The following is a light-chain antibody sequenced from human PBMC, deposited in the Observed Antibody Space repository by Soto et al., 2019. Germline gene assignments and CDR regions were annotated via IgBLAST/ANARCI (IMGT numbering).Light chain of an antibody. V-gene: IGLV3-21*02. CDR2: DDY. J-gene: IGLJ3*02. Sequence: SYELTQPPSVSVAPGQTARITCGGNNIGTKSVHWYQQNPGQAPVLVVYDDYDRPSWIPERFSGSNSGNTATLTISTVEAGDEADYYCQVWDNPSEHVVFGGGTKLTVL. CDR3: QVWDNPSEHVV. CDR1: NIGTKS.